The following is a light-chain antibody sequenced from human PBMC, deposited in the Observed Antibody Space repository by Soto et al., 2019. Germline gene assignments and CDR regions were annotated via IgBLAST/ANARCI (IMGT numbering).Light chain of an antibody. Sequence: DIQMTQSPSTLSASVGDRVTITCRASQSISSWLAWYQQKPGKAPKFLIYDASALESGVPSRFSGSGSGTDFTLTINSLQPEDFATYYCQQAASFPITFGQGTRLEIK. CDR3: QQAASFPIT. CDR1: QSISSW. V-gene: IGKV1-5*01. CDR2: DAS. J-gene: IGKJ5*01.